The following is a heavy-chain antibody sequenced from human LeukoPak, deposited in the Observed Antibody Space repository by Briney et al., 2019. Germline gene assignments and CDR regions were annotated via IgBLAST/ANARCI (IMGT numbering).Heavy chain of an antibody. D-gene: IGHD3-10*01. CDR1: GLSFSSYA. CDR2: IRGNGET. V-gene: IGHV3-23*01. Sequence: GGSLRLSCAASGLSFSSYAMSWVRQGPARGLEWVSSIRGNGETFYADSVKGRFTLSSDSSRNTVYFQLNNLRVEDTAIYYCARKYYSGSGSYFAFDIWGQGTMVTVSS. CDR3: ARKYYSGSGSYFAFDI. J-gene: IGHJ3*02.